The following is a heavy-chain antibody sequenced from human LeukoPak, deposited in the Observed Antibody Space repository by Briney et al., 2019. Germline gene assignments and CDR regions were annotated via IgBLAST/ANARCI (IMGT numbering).Heavy chain of an antibody. J-gene: IGHJ5*01. CDR3: ARGRHSSSWYDC. V-gene: IGHV3-48*03. D-gene: IGHD6-13*01. Sequence: PGGSLRLSCVASGFTFSSYEMNWVRQAPGKGLEWVSYISSSGSTIHYADSVKGRFTISRDNAKNSLYLQMNSLRAEDTAVYYCARGRHSSSWYDCWGQGTLVTVSS. CDR2: ISSSGSTI. CDR1: GFTFSSYE.